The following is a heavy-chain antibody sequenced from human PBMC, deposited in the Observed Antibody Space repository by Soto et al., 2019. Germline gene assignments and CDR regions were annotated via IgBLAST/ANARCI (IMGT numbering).Heavy chain of an antibody. CDR1: GYIFVNYG. J-gene: IGHJ6*02. V-gene: IGHV1-18*01. CDR3: VRVDNYVTPTPQDV. CDR2: ISPYTGNT. D-gene: IGHD3-16*01. Sequence: QVQLVQSGDEVKKPGASVKVSCKASGYIFVNYGIAWVRQAPGQGLEWMGWISPYTGNTHSATKVQGRLTMNTDTSTRTAYMDLGSLTSDDTAVYYCVRVDNYVTPTPQDVWGQGTTVTVSS.